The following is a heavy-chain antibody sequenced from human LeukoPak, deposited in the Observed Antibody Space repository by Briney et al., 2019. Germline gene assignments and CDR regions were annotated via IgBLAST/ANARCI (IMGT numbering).Heavy chain of an antibody. CDR2: INPSGGST. D-gene: IGHD3-10*01. CDR1: GYTFTSYY. Sequence: ASVKVSCKASGYTFTSYYMHWVRQAPGQGLEWMGIINPSGGSTSYAQKFQGRVTMTRDTSTSTVYMELNSLRAEDTAVYYCAKDQGYYYGSGSFNWFDPWGQGTLVTVSS. J-gene: IGHJ5*02. CDR3: AKDQGYYYGSGSFNWFDP. V-gene: IGHV1-46*01.